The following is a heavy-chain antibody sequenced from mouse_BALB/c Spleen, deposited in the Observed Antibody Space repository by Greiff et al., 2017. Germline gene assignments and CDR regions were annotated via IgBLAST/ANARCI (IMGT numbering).Heavy chain of an antibody. CDR2: IWAGGST. CDR3: AREGAAGGFAY. J-gene: IGHJ3*01. V-gene: IGHV2-9*02. Sequence: VKLMESGPGLVAPSQSLSITCTVSVFSLTSYGVHWVRQPPGKGLEWLGVIWAGGSTNYNSALMSRLSISKDNSKSQVFLKMNSLQTDDTAMYYCAREGAAGGFAYWGQGTLVTVSA. CDR1: VFSLTSYG.